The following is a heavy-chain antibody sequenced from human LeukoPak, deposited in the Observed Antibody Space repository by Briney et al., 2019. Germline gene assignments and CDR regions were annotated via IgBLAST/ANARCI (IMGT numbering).Heavy chain of an antibody. D-gene: IGHD3-10*01. CDR1: GGSISSYY. CDR3: ASPHGSGSYYTLAFDY. J-gene: IGHJ4*02. V-gene: IGHV4-4*07. CDR2: IYTSGST. Sequence: SETLSLTCTVSGGSISSYYWSWIRQPAGKGLEWIGRIYTSGSTNYNPSLKSRVTMSVDTSKNQFSLKLSSVTAADTAVYYCASPHGSGSYYTLAFDYWGQGTLVTVSS.